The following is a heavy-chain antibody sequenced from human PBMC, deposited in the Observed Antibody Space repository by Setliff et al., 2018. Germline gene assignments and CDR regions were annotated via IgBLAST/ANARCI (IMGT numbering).Heavy chain of an antibody. V-gene: IGHV1-69*13. J-gene: IGHJ4*02. D-gene: IGHD2-8*02. CDR2: IIPVFGTA. Sequence: ASVKVSCKASGGTFRTDGFSWVRQAPGQGLEWMGRIIPVFGTAKYAQKFQGRVTISADESTRTAYMELSSLRAEDTAMYYCAKDKQIRVDYFDYWGRGTLVTVSS. CDR1: GGTFRTDG. CDR3: AKDKQIRVDYFDY.